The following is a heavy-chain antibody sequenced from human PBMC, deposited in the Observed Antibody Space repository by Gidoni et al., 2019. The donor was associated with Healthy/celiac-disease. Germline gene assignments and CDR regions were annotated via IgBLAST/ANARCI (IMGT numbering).Heavy chain of an antibody. CDR3: AKARVDTAMVTSYYFDY. CDR2: ISGSGGST. D-gene: IGHD5-18*01. Sequence: EVQLLESGGGLVQPGGSLRLSCAASGFTFSSYAMSWVRQAPGKGLEWVSAISGSGGSTYYADSVKGRFTISRDNSKNTLYLQMNSLRAEDTAVYYCAKARVDTAMVTSYYFDYWGQGTLVTVSS. CDR1: GFTFSSYA. V-gene: IGHV3-23*01. J-gene: IGHJ4*02.